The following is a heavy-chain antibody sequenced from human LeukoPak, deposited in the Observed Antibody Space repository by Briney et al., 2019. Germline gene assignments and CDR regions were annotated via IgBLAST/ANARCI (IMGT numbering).Heavy chain of an antibody. Sequence: PGGSLRLSCAASGFTFSSYWMTWVRQAPGKGLEWVANIKRDGSDKYYVGSVDGRFTISRDNAQNSLYMQMNSLRVEDTAVYYCARVWGIVGATDWFDPWGQGTLVTVSS. V-gene: IGHV3-7*01. J-gene: IGHJ5*02. D-gene: IGHD1-26*01. CDR1: GFTFSSYW. CDR2: IKRDGSDK. CDR3: ARVWGIVGATDWFDP.